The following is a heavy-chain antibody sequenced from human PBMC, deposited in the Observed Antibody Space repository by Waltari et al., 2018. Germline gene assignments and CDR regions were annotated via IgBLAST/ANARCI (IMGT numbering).Heavy chain of an antibody. CDR3: TRNGLGYCTSPTCYRNDN. V-gene: IGHV4-38-2*01. J-gene: IGHJ4*02. D-gene: IGHD2-2*02. CDR1: GYSINSGYY. Sequence: QVQLQESGPGLVKPSETLSLICAVSGYSINSGYYWGWVRQAPGRGLEYIGTIYHDGTTYYNPSLKSRVTISIDTPKNVFSLELRSVTAADTATYYCTRNGLGYCTSPTCYRNDNWGQGTLVIVSS. CDR2: IYHDGTT.